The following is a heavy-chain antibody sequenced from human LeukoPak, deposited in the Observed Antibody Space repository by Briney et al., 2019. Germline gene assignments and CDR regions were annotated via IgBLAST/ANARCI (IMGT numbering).Heavy chain of an antibody. Sequence: PGGSLRLSCAASGFTFSSYSMNWVRQAPGKGLEWVSYISSSSSTIYYADSVKGRFTISRDNAKNSLYLQMNSLRAEDTAVYYCARVSIAAAEDYWGQGTLVTVSS. CDR3: ARVSIAAAEDY. V-gene: IGHV3-48*04. CDR1: GFTFSSYS. CDR2: ISSSSSTI. J-gene: IGHJ4*02. D-gene: IGHD6-13*01.